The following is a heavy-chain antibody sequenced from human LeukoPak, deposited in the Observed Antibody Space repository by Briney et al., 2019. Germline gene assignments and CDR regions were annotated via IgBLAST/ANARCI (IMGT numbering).Heavy chain of an antibody. V-gene: IGHV3-33*01. Sequence: PGGSLSLSCAASGFTFSSYGMHWVRQAPGKGLEWMAIIWNDGSKEYYADSVKGRFAISRNNSQNTLYLEMSSLRVEDTAVYSCARVVPINPGLVDLWGPGTLVTVSS. J-gene: IGHJ4*01. CDR1: GFTFSSYG. CDR2: IWNDGSKE. CDR3: ARVVPINPGLVDL. D-gene: IGHD1-14*01.